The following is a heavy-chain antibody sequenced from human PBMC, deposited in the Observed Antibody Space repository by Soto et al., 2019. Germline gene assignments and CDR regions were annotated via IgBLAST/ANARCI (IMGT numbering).Heavy chain of an antibody. CDR2: IYYSGNT. CDR3: ARLREGSPADF. Sequence: PSETLSLTCSVSGGSISNINYHWGWIRQPPGKGLEWIGSIYYSGNTYYNPSLRSRITISVDTSKNQFSLDLSSVTAADTALYFCARLREGSPADFWGQGTLVTVSS. D-gene: IGHD1-26*01. CDR1: GGSISNINYH. J-gene: IGHJ4*02. V-gene: IGHV4-39*01.